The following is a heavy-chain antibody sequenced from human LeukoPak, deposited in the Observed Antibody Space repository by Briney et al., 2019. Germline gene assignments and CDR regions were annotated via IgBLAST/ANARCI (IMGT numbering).Heavy chain of an antibody. CDR3: ARGWELRKVYMDV. CDR2: INHVGST. J-gene: IGHJ6*03. V-gene: IGHV4-39*07. D-gene: IGHD1-26*01. Sequence: KSSETLSLTCTVSGDSISSGRYYWSWIRQPPGKGLEWIGEINHVGSTNYNPSLKSRVTISVDTSKNQFSLKLSSVTAADTAVYYCARGWELRKVYMDVWGKGTTVTVSS. CDR1: GDSISSGRYY.